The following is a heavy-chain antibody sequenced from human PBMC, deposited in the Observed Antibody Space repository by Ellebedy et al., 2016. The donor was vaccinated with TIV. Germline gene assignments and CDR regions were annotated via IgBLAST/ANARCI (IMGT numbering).Heavy chain of an antibody. J-gene: IGHJ3*02. Sequence: ASVKVSXXASGYTFTSYAMHWVRQAPGQRLEWMGWINAGNGNTKYSQKFQGRVTITRDTSASTAYMELSSLRSEDTAVYYCARVNFWSGYSFDAFDIWGQGTMVTVSS. V-gene: IGHV1-3*01. CDR2: INAGNGNT. CDR3: ARVNFWSGYSFDAFDI. D-gene: IGHD3-3*01. CDR1: GYTFTSYA.